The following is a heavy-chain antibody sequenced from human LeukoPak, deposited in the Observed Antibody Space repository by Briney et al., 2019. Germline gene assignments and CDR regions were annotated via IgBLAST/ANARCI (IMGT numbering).Heavy chain of an antibody. D-gene: IGHD5-18*01. CDR2: ISSSSNTI. J-gene: IGHJ4*02. CDR1: GFTFNSYS. Sequence: TGGSLRLSCAASGFTFNSYSINWVRQAPGKGLEWVSYISSSSNTIYYADSVKGRFTISRDNAKNSLYLQMNSLRAEDTAVYYCARARGYSYGLDYWGQGTLVTVSS. CDR3: ARARGYSYGLDY. V-gene: IGHV3-48*01.